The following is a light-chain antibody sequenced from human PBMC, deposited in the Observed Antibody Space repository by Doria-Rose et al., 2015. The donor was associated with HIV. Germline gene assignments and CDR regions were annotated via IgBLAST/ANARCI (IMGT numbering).Light chain of an antibody. V-gene: IGKV4-1*01. CDR1: QSLLYTSKNY. CDR2: WAS. J-gene: IGKJ3*01. CDR3: QQYYDTPS. Sequence: DIQVTQSPESLGMSLGERATLNCKSNQSLLYTSKNYLAWYRQKPVQPPKLLIYWASTRQSGVPARFSGSGSGTDFTLTISSLEAEDVAVYYCQQYYDTPSFGPGTTVDIK.